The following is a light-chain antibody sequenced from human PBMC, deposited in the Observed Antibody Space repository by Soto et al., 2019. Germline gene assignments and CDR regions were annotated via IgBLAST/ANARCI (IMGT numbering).Light chain of an antibody. CDR2: WAS. CDR3: QQYYSTPWT. CDR1: QNVLYSSNNKNY. V-gene: IGKV4-1*01. Sequence: MVMTQYPDSLAVSLGEGATINCKSSQNVLYSSNNKNYLAWYQQKLGQPPKLLIRWASSRESGVPDRFSGSGSGTDFTLTISSLQAEHVAVYYCQQYYSTPWTFGQGTKVDIK. J-gene: IGKJ1*01.